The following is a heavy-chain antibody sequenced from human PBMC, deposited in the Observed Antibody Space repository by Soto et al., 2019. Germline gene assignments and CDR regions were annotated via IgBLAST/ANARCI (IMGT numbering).Heavy chain of an antibody. J-gene: IGHJ5*02. CDR1: GYSFTSYW. V-gene: IGHV5-51*01. CDR2: IYPGDSDT. CDR3: GRRGDTSPNWFDP. D-gene: IGHD2-2*01. Sequence: GESLKISCKGSGYSFTSYWIGWVRQMPGKGLEWMGIIYPGDSDTRYSQSFQGQVTISADKSISTAYLQWSSLKASDTAMYYCGRRGDTSPNWFDPWGQGTLVTVSS.